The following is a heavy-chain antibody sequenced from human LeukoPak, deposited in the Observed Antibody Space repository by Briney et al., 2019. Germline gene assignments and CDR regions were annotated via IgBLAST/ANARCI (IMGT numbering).Heavy chain of an antibody. CDR2: ISYDGSNK. CDR3: ASLELRNPTTGEDY. J-gene: IGHJ4*02. D-gene: IGHD4-17*01. Sequence: GGSLRLSCAASGFTFSSYAMHWVRQAPGKGLEWVAVISYDGSNKYYADSVRGRFTISRDNSKNTLYLQMNSLRAEDTAVYYCASLELRNPTTGEDYWGQGTLVTVSS. CDR1: GFTFSSYA. V-gene: IGHV3-30*04.